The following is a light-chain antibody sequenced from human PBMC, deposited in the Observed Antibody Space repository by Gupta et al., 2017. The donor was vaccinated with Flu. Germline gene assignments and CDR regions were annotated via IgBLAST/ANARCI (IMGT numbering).Light chain of an antibody. J-gene: IGKJ1*01. CDR1: PSVSSN. CDR3: QQYMNWPRT. V-gene: IGKV3-15*01. Sequence: EIVMTQSPATLSLSPGERATLSCWASPSVSSNLAWYQQKPGQGPRLLIHGASTRATGIPARFSGSGSGTEFTLTISSLQSEDFAVYYCQQYMNWPRTFGQGTRVEIK. CDR2: GAS.